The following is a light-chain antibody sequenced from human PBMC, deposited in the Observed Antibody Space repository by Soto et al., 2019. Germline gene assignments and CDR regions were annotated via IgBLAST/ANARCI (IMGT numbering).Light chain of an antibody. Sequence: DIQMTQSPSSLSASVGDRVTISCRPSQTIANYLNWYQHKPGNAPKLLIYAASSLQTAVPSRFSGSGSGTDFTLTINSLQPEDFATYFCHQSHSSPYTFGQGTRLEIK. CDR2: AAS. CDR1: QTIANY. V-gene: IGKV1-39*01. CDR3: HQSHSSPYT. J-gene: IGKJ2*01.